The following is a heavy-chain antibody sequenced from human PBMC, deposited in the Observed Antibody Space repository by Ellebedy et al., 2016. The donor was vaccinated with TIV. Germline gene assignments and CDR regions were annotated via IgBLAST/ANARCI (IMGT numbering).Heavy chain of an antibody. CDR2: ISWRGHYI. CDR3: ARDLRITARDYYLDY. Sequence: SLKISCAASGFTFDDYAMHWVRQAPGKGLEWVSGISWRGHYIGYADSVRGRFTISRDNAKNSLYLQMNRLRADDTAFYYCARDLRITARDYYLDYWGQGTLVTVSS. CDR1: GFTFDDYA. V-gene: IGHV3-9*01. J-gene: IGHJ4*02. D-gene: IGHD6-6*01.